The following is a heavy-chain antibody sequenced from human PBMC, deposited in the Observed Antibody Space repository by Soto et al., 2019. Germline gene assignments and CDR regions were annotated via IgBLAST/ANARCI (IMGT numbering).Heavy chain of an antibody. D-gene: IGHD5-18*01. J-gene: IGHJ4*02. CDR3: AKDRAHPGYSYAPGYYFDY. Sequence: EVQLLESGGGLVQPGGSLRLSCAASGFTFSSYAMSWVRQAPGKGLEWVSAISGSGGSTYYADSVKGRFTISRDNSKNTLYLQMNSLRAEDTAVYYCAKDRAHPGYSYAPGYYFDYWGQGTLVTVSS. V-gene: IGHV3-23*01. CDR2: ISGSGGST. CDR1: GFTFSSYA.